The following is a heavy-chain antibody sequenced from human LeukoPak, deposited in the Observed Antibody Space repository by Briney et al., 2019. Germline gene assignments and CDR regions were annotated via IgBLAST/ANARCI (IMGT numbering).Heavy chain of an antibody. J-gene: IGHJ4*02. CDR1: GFSLSTSGVG. V-gene: IGHV2-5*02. D-gene: IGHD3-16*02. CDR2: IYWDDDK. Sequence: SGPTLVNPTQTLTLTCTFSGFSLSTSGVGVGRIRQPPGKALEWLALIYWDDDKRYSPSLKSRLTITKDTSKNQVVLTMTNMDPVDTATYYCAYSVITFGGVIVPFGYWGQGTLVTVSS. CDR3: AYSVITFGGVIVPFGY.